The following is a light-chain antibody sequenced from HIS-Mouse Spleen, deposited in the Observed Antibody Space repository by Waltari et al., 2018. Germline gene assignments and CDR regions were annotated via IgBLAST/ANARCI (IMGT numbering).Light chain of an antibody. CDR3: YSTDSSGNHRV. CDR1: ALPKKY. CDR2: EDV. Sequence: SYELTQPPSVSVSPGQTARITCSGDALPKKYAYWYQQKSGQAPVMVIYEDVKRPSGIPERCSGSSSGTMATLTISGAQVEDEADYYCYSTDSSGNHRVFGGGTKLTVL. V-gene: IGLV3-10*01. J-gene: IGLJ2*01.